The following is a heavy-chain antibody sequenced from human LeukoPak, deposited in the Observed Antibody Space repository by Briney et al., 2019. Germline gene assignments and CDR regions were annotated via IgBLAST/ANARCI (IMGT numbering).Heavy chain of an antibody. CDR2: AHYNGIT. Sequence: SETLSLTCTVSGASIRSYYWSWIRQPPGKGLEWIGYAHYNGITNYNASLKSRVTMSVDTSKAQFSLKLSSVTAADTAVYFCARGGWYVDYWGHGTLVTVSS. V-gene: IGHV4-59*01. D-gene: IGHD6-19*01. CDR3: ARGGWYVDY. J-gene: IGHJ4*01. CDR1: GASIRSYY.